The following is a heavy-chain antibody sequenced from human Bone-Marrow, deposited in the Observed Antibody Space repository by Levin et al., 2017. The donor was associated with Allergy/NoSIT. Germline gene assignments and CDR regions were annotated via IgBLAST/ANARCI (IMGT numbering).Heavy chain of an antibody. CDR2: IYSGGNT. D-gene: IGHD5-12*01. V-gene: IGHV3-53*01. J-gene: IGHJ6*02. CDR1: GLTVGNAY. CDR3: ATMSWLSYYYALDV. Sequence: GGSLRLSCAASGLTVGNAYMSWVRQAPGKGLEWVSVIYSGGNTYYSDSVEGRFTISRDSSRNTLYLQMNSLRAEDAAVYFCATMSWLSYYYALDVWGQGTTVTVSS.